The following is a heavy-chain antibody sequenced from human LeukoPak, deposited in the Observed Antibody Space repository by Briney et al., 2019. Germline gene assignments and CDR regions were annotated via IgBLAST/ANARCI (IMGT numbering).Heavy chain of an antibody. CDR2: ISSYSGYT. V-gene: IGHV1-18*01. J-gene: IGHJ6*02. CDR3: ASHRNPGYSYEKYYYYGMDV. Sequence: GASVKVSCKASGYTFTSYGISWVRQAPGQGLEWMGWISSYSGYTDYAQKFQGRITMTTDTSTTTAYMELRSLRSDDSAVYYCASHRNPGYSYEKYYYYGMDVWGQGTTVTVSS. CDR1: GYTFTSYG. D-gene: IGHD5-18*01.